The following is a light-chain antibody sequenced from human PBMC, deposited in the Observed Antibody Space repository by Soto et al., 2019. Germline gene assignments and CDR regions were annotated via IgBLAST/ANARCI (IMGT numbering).Light chain of an antibody. J-gene: IGLJ1*01. CDR3: ISYTDRQSYL. CDR2: AVS. V-gene: IGLV2-14*03. CDR1: SSDIGSYDH. Sequence: QSVLTQPASVSGSPGQSITISCSGTSSDIGSYDHVAWYQQFPGKSPKLIIYAVSDRPSGVSDRFSGSKSGISASLTIPGRQTEDEADYYCISYTDRQSYLFGTGTRSPS.